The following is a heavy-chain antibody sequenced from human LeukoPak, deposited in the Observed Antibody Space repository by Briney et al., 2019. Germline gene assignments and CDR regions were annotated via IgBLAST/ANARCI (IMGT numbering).Heavy chain of an antibody. CDR2: MNPNSGDT. CDR1: GYTFTSYD. Sequence: ASVKVSCKASGYTFTSYDINWVRQATGQGLEWMGWMNPNSGDTGYAQKFQGRVTMTRNTSISTAYMELSSLRSEDTAVYYCARADALYYDFWSGRQMDVWGQGTTVTVSS. V-gene: IGHV1-8*01. CDR3: ARADALYYDFWSGRQMDV. J-gene: IGHJ6*02. D-gene: IGHD3-3*01.